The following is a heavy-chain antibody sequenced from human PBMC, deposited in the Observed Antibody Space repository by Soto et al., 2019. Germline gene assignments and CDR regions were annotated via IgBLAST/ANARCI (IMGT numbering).Heavy chain of an antibody. D-gene: IGHD2-15*01. CDR2: THQSGNA. CDR1: GGPFSRYY. Sequence: SETLSLTCAVHGGPFSRYYWTWIRQPPGKGLEWIGETHQSGNANYNPSLKSRLSMSVDTSKNQFSLKLTSVTAADTATYYCAGDNVVVNPIRYYHYGIDVWGQGTTVTVSS. CDR3: AGDNVVVNPIRYYHYGIDV. V-gene: IGHV4-34*01. J-gene: IGHJ6*02.